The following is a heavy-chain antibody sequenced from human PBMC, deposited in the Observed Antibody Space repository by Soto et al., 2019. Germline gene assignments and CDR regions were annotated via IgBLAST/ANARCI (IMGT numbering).Heavy chain of an antibody. CDR3: ARSGDNYNRLDY. J-gene: IGHJ4*02. CDR2: SSNSGTFS. V-gene: IGHV3-11*06. D-gene: IGHD1-1*01. Sequence: GGSLRLSCEVSGFTFSDYYISWIRQAPGKGLEWISYSSNSGTFSRYADSVKGRFSISRDNTKNLLYLQMNSLRAEDTAVYYCARSGDNYNRLDYWGQGTPVTVS. CDR1: GFTFSDYY.